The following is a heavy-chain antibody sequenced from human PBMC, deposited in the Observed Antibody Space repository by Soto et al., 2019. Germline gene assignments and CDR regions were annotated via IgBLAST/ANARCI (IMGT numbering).Heavy chain of an antibody. CDR1: CGPLTYLNPH. Sequence: SATLSPTCPVSCGPLTYLNPHLCSWFRLPPGKGLEWIGYISDIAYTSYTPSLKGRVSISVDTSKNQFSLTLTSVTAADTAVYYCARQGFGVLHGLVDVWGQGTTVT. CDR2: ISDIAYT. J-gene: IGHJ6*02. CDR3: ARQGFGVLHGLVDV. V-gene: IGHV4-61*01. D-gene: IGHD3-10*01.